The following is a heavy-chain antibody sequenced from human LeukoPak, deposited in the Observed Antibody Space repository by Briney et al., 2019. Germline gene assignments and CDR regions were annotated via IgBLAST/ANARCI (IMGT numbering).Heavy chain of an antibody. CDR2: ISGSSSTI. CDR1: GFTFSNYA. V-gene: IGHV3-48*02. J-gene: IGHJ4*02. Sequence: GGSLRLSCAASGFTFSNYAMSWVRQASGKGLEWVSYISGSSSTIYYADSVRGRFTISRDSAKNSLYLQMNSLRDEDTAVYYCARDGYGDYTFDYWGRGTLVTVSS. CDR3: ARDGYGDYTFDY. D-gene: IGHD4-17*01.